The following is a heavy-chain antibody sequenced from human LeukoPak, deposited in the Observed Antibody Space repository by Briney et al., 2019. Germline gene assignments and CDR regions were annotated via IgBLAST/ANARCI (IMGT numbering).Heavy chain of an antibody. CDR2: LYTNENT. J-gene: IGHJ6*03. Sequence: SESLSLTCSVSGDSIGSGRYYWTWIRQPAGKGLQWIGRLYTNENTNYNPSLESRVSISVDTSKTQFFLKLTSVTAADTAVYFCARGVVTDDYYMDVWGKGTAITVPS. CDR3: ARGVVTDDYYMDV. V-gene: IGHV4-61*02. CDR1: GDSIGSGRYY. D-gene: IGHD2-21*02.